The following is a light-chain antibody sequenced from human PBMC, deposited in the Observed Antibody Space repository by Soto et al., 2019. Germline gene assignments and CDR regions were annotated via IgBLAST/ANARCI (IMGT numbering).Light chain of an antibody. Sequence: QSALTQPPSASGSPGQSVTISCTGTSSDVGGYNYVSWYQQHPGKAPKLMIYEVSKRPSGVPDRFSGSKSGNTASLTVSGPQSEDEANYYCPLYAGSNNLVFGGGTK. J-gene: IGLJ2*01. CDR1: SSDVGGYNY. CDR3: PLYAGSNNLV. V-gene: IGLV2-8*01. CDR2: EVS.